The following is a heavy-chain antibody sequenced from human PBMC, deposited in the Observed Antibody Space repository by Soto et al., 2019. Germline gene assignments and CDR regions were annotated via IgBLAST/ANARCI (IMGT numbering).Heavy chain of an antibody. CDR1: GFPFSGYW. V-gene: IGHV3-74*01. J-gene: IGHJ6*03. D-gene: IGHD1-1*01. CDR3: ARDVENDGNYYIDA. CDR2: MNSDGSTI. Sequence: EVQLVESGGGLVQPGGSQRLSCAASGFPFSGYWMHWVRQAPGKGLVWVSRMNSDGSTINYADSVKGRFTISRDNAENTLYLQMNSLRAEDTAVYYCARDVENDGNYYIDARGKGTTVTVSS.